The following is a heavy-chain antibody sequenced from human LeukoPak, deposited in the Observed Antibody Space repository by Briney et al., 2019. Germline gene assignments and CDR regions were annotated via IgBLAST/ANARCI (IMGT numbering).Heavy chain of an antibody. V-gene: IGHV3-21*01. CDR2: ISSSSSYI. CDR1: GFTFSSYS. Sequence: PGGSLRLSWAASGFTFSSYSMNWVRQAPGKGLEWVSSISSSSSYIYYADSVKGRFTISRDNAKNSLYLQMNSLRAEDTAVYYCARAKMREVDYWGQGTLVTVSS. CDR3: ARAKMREVDY. J-gene: IGHJ4*02. D-gene: IGHD1-26*01.